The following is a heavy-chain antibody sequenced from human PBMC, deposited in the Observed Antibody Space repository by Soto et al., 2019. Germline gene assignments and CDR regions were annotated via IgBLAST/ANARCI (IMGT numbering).Heavy chain of an antibody. CDR1: GGTFSSYA. V-gene: IGHV1-69*06. CDR2: IIPIFGTA. Sequence: QVQLVQSGAEVKKPGSSVKVSCKASGGTFSSYAISWVRQAPGQGLEWMGGIIPIFGTANYAQKFQGRVTITADKSTSTAYMEPSSLRSEDTAVYYCARGGAPAAIIFPRGWFDPWGQGTLVTVSS. J-gene: IGHJ5*02. D-gene: IGHD2-2*01. CDR3: ARGGAPAAIIFPRGWFDP.